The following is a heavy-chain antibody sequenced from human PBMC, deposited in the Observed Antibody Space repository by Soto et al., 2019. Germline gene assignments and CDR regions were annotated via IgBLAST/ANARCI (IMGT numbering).Heavy chain of an antibody. Sequence: SETLSLTCTGSGGSMNTYYWTWIRKPPGKGLEWIGYVYYSGTTNYNPSLKGRVTISVDTSKNQFSLKLTSVTAADTAVYYCARASMTTIAMDVWGRGTTVTGS. J-gene: IGHJ6*02. V-gene: IGHV4-59*01. CDR2: VYYSGTT. D-gene: IGHD3-22*01. CDR1: GGSMNTYY. CDR3: ARASMTTIAMDV.